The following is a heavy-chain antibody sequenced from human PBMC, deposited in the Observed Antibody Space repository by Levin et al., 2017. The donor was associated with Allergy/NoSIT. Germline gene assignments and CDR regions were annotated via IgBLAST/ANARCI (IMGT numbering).Heavy chain of an antibody. CDR3: ARGNPADFLTGYYGFDY. J-gene: IGHJ4*02. Sequence: PSETLSLTCAASGFTFSSYSMNWVRQAPGKGLEWVSYISSSRSTIYYADSVEGRITISRDNAKNSLYLQMNSLRDDDTAVYYCARGNPADFLTGYYGFDYWGQGTLVTVSS. CDR1: GFTFSSYS. V-gene: IGHV3-48*02. D-gene: IGHD3-9*01. CDR2: ISSSRSTI.